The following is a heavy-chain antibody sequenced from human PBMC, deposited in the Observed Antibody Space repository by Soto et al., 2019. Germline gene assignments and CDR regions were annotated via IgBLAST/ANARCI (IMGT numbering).Heavy chain of an antibody. V-gene: IGHV3-7*04. CDR2: IKQDGSQR. CDR1: GFTFSNYW. Sequence: EVQLVESGGGLVQIGGSLRLSCVTSGFTFSNYWMSWVRQTPGKGPEWVANIKQDGSQRNYVDSVKGRFTISRDNDKNSLYLHMNSLRGEDKAVYYCARDPNAGGSLGGGQGTLVTVSS. J-gene: IGHJ4*02. D-gene: IGHD3-10*01. CDR3: ARDPNAGGSLG.